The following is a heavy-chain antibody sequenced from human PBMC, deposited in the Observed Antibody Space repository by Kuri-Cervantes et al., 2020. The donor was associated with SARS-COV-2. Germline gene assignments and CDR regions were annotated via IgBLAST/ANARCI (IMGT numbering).Heavy chain of an antibody. Sequence: GGSLRLSCAASGFTASSNYMSWVRQAPGKGLEWVSVIYSGGSTYYADSVKGRFTISRDNSKNTLYLQMNSLRAEDTAVYYCARVAKSGWNASNWFDPWGQGTLVTVSS. CDR3: ARVAKSGWNASNWFDP. V-gene: IGHV3-66*01. CDR1: GFTASSNY. J-gene: IGHJ5*02. CDR2: IYSGGST. D-gene: IGHD1-1*01.